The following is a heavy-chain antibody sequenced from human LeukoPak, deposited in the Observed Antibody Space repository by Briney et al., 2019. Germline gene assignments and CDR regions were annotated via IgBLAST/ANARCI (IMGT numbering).Heavy chain of an antibody. V-gene: IGHV4-34*01. CDR2: INHSGST. CDR1: GGSFSGYY. D-gene: IGHD3-3*01. Sequence: SETLSLTCAVYGGSFSGYYWSWIRQPPGKGLEWIGEINHSGSTNYNPSLKSRVTISVDTSKNQSSLKLSSVTAADTAVYYCARVFGYYDFWSGYYTHFDYWGQGTLVTVSS. J-gene: IGHJ4*02. CDR3: ARVFGYYDFWSGYYTHFDY.